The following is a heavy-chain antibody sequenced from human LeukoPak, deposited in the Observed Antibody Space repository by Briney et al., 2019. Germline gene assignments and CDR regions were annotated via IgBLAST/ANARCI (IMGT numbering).Heavy chain of an antibody. CDR3: ARVWATSSGWFGEMDV. CDR2: IYYSGST. V-gene: IGHV4-31*03. D-gene: IGHD6-19*01. CDR1: GGSISSGGYY. J-gene: IGHJ6*02. Sequence: PSQTLSLTCTVSGGSISSGGYYWSWIRQHPGKGLEWIGYIYYSGSTYYNPSLKSRVTISVDTSKNQFSLKLSSVTAADTAVYYCARVWATSSGWFGEMDVRGQGTTVTVSS.